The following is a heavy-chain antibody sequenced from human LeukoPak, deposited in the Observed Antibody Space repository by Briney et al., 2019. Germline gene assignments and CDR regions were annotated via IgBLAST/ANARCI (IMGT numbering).Heavy chain of an antibody. D-gene: IGHD1-26*01. CDR1: GYTFTSYY. CDR2: INPSGGST. CDR3: ARELVGATGY. Sequence: ASVKVSCKASGYTFTSYYMHWVRQAPGQGLEWMGIINPSGGSTSYAQKFQGRVTMTRDMSTGTVYMELSSLRSEDTAVYYCARELVGATGYWGQGTLVTVSS. J-gene: IGHJ4*02. V-gene: IGHV1-46*01.